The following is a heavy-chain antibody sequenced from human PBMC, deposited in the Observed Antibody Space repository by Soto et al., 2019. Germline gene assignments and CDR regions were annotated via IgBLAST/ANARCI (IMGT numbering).Heavy chain of an antibody. Sequence: SETLSLTCTVSSAPVSSTTYTWGWIRQPPGKGLEWVGSVYYMGATYYNPSLRSRVTISVDMAKNQFSLNLNSVTAADTAVYYCARHLLGFFPNAMDVWGQGTSVTVSS. V-gene: IGHV4-39*01. CDR1: SAPVSSTTYT. D-gene: IGHD3-3*01. CDR3: ARHLLGFFPNAMDV. CDR2: VYYMGAT. J-gene: IGHJ6*02.